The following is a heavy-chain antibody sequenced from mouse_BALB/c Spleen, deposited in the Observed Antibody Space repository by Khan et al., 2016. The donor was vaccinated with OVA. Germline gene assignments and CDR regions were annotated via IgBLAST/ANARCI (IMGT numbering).Heavy chain of an antibody. V-gene: IGHV9-3*02. J-gene: IGHJ3*01. D-gene: IGHD2-4*01. CDR3: ARVSYYDYDATPY. CDR2: IKTKTGEP. CDR1: GYIFTNNG. Sequence: PFLQSGPELKKPGETVKISCKASGYIFTNNGMNWLKQAPGKGLKWMGWIKTKTGEPTYTEEFKGRFAFSLETSASTAYLQINNLKNEDTATXFCARVSYYDYDATPYWGQGTLVTVSA.